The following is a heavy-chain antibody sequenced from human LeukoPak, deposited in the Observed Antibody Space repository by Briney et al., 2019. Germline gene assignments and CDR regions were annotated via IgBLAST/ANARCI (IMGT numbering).Heavy chain of an antibody. CDR1: GYTFTGYY. CDR2: INPNSGGT. Sequence: GASVKVSCKASGYTFTGYYMHWVRQAPGQGLEWMGWINPNSGGTNYAQKFQGRVNMTRDTSLSTAYMELSRLRSDDTAVYYCARDPKIAVAGGERYFDLWGRGTLVTVSS. J-gene: IGHJ2*01. CDR3: ARDPKIAVAGGERYFDL. D-gene: IGHD6-19*01. V-gene: IGHV1-2*02.